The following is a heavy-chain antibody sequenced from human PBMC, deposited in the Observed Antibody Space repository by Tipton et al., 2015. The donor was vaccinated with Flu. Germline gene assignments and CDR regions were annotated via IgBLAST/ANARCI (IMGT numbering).Heavy chain of an antibody. Sequence: TLSLTCTVSGGSISSYYWSWIRQPPGKGLEWIGYIYYSGSTNYNPSLKSRVTISVDTSKNQFSLKLSSVTAADTAVYYCARSGGFQLRNAFDIWGQGTMVTVSS. J-gene: IGHJ3*02. D-gene: IGHD6-19*01. CDR1: GGSISSYY. CDR2: IYYSGST. CDR3: ARSGGFQLRNAFDI. V-gene: IGHV4-59*08.